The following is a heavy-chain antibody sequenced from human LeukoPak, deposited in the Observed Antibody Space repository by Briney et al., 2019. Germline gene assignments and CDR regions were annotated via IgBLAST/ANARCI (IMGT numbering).Heavy chain of an antibody. CDR2: ISSSGSTI. V-gene: IGHV3-48*03. D-gene: IGHD6-19*01. CDR3: ARGRGGISVAATSAFDI. J-gene: IGHJ3*02. Sequence: QPGRSLGLSCAASGFTFSTYEMNWVRQAPRKGLDGVSYISSSGSTIYYADSVKGRFTISRDNAKNSLYLQMNSLRAEDTAVYYCARGRGGISVAATSAFDIWGQGTMVTVSS. CDR1: GFTFSTYE.